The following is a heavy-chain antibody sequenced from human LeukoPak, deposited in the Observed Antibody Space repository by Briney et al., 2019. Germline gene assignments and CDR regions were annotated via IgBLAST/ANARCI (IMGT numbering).Heavy chain of an antibody. D-gene: IGHD3-10*01. Sequence: AGGSLRLSCAASGFTLSSHAMSWVRQAPGKGLEWVSVIIARGGSTYYADSVKGRFTISRDNSKNTLHLQMNSLRAEDTAVYYCAKNYYGSGSYSFAFDIWGQGTMVTVSS. CDR1: GFTLSSHA. V-gene: IGHV3-23*01. J-gene: IGHJ3*02. CDR2: IIARGGST. CDR3: AKNYYGSGSYSFAFDI.